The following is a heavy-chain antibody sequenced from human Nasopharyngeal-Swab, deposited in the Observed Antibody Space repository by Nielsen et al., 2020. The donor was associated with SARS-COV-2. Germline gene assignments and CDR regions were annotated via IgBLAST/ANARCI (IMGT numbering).Heavy chain of an antibody. CDR3: ARGWGRGDY. Sequence: GSLRLSCAVYGGSFSGYYWSWIRQPPGKGLEWIGEINHSGSTNYNPSLKSRVTISVDTSKNQFSLKLSSVTAADTAVYYCARGWGRGDYWGQGTLVTVSS. CDR1: GGSFSGYY. J-gene: IGHJ4*02. D-gene: IGHD7-27*01. V-gene: IGHV4-34*01. CDR2: INHSGST.